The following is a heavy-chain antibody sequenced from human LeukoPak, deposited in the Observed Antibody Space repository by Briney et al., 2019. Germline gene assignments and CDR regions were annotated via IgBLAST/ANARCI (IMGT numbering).Heavy chain of an antibody. CDR3: AKEIDTLGTNAFDI. J-gene: IGHJ3*02. D-gene: IGHD2-15*01. Sequence: GGSLRLSCAASGFTFDDYAMHWVRQAPGKGLEWVSLISGDGGSTYYADSVRGRFTISRDNSKNSPYLQMDSLRTEDTAFYYCAKEIDTLGTNAFDIWGQGTMVTVSS. CDR2: ISGDGGST. CDR1: GFTFDDYA. V-gene: IGHV3-43*02.